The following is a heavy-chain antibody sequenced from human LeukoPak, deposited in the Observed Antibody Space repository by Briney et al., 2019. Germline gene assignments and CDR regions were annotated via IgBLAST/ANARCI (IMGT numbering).Heavy chain of an antibody. CDR1: GYTFTSYD. CDR2: INPNSGGT. J-gene: IGHJ5*02. CDR3: ASEAAAGRFDP. Sequence: ASVKVSCKASGYTFTSYDINWVRQATGQGLEWMGWINPNSGGTNYAQKFQGRVTMTRDTSISTAYMELSRLRSDDTAVYYCASEAAAGRFDPWGQGTLVTVSS. V-gene: IGHV1-2*02. D-gene: IGHD6-13*01.